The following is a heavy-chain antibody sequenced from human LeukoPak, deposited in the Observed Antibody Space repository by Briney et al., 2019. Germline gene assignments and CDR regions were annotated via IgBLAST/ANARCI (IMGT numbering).Heavy chain of an antibody. V-gene: IGHV3-23*01. J-gene: IGHJ4*02. CDR2: ISGSGGST. CDR1: GFTFSSYG. Sequence: GGSLRLSCAASGFTFSSYGMTWVRQAPAKGLEWVSAISGSGGSTYYADSVKGRFTISRDSSKNTLYLQMNSLRAEDTAVYYCARDSVSSGWYFDYWGQGTLVTVSS. D-gene: IGHD6-19*01. CDR3: ARDSVSSGWYFDY.